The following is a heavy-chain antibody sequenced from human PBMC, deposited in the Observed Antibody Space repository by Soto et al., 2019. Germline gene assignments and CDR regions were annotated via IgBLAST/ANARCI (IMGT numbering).Heavy chain of an antibody. CDR3: AMPGMDSSSSVGGLWDYYYGMDV. V-gene: IGHV1-46*01. D-gene: IGHD6-6*01. J-gene: IGHJ6*02. CDR1: GYTFTSYY. Sequence: SVKVSCKASGYTFTSYYMHWVRQAPGQGLEWMGIINPSGGSTSYAQKFQGRVTMTRDTSTSTVYMELSSLRSEDTAVYYCAMPGMDSSSSVGGLWDYYYGMDVWGQGTKDTVSS. CDR2: INPSGGST.